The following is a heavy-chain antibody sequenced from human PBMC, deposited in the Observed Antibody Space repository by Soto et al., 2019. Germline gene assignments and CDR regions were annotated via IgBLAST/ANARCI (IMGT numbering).Heavy chain of an antibody. CDR2: VYYDERT. J-gene: IGHJ4*02. V-gene: IGHV4-39*01. Sequence: QVQLQESGPGLLEPLETLSLTCSVSGVSLNSGHYYWVWVRQSPGKGLAWIASVYYDERTYYNPSLKSRVTISIDKPRNQFSLTLKSVTAADTAVYYCGKVLIGATRHADVDSWGQGARVTGSS. CDR1: GVSLNSGHYY. CDR3: GKVLIGATRHADVDS. D-gene: IGHD2-15*01.